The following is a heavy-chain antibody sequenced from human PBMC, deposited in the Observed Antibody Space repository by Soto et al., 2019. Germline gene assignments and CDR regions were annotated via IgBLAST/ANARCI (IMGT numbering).Heavy chain of an antibody. D-gene: IGHD5-18*01. CDR1: GASITSGGFS. V-gene: IGHV4-30-2*06. Sequence: KPSETLSLTCAVSGASITSGGFSWSWIRQSPGKGLELIGYIYHSGSTYYSPSLKSRVTISVDRSKNELSLRLSSVTDEDTAVYYCARAREPEYSSAIFFDIWGQGALVTVSS. CDR3: ARAREPEYSSAIFFDI. J-gene: IGHJ4*02. CDR2: IYHSGST.